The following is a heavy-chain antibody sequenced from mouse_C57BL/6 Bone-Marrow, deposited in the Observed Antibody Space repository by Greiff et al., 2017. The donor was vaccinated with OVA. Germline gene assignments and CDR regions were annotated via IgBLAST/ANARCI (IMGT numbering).Heavy chain of an antibody. CDR2: IDPENGDT. V-gene: IGHV14-4*01. Sequence: VQLQQSGAELVRPGASVKLSCTASGFNIKDDYMHWVQQRPEQGLEWIGWIDPENGDTEYASKFQGKATITADTSSNTAYLQLSSLTSEDTAVYYCTVDYYGSSYWYFDVWGTGTTVTGSS. J-gene: IGHJ1*03. CDR1: GFNIKDDY. D-gene: IGHD1-1*01. CDR3: TVDYYGSSYWYFDV.